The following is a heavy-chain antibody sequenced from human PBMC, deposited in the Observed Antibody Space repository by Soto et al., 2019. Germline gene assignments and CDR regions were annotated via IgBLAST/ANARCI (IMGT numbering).Heavy chain of an antibody. J-gene: IGHJ3*02. D-gene: IGHD3-22*01. Sequence: QLQLQESGPGLVKPSETLSLTCTVSGGSISSSSYYWGWIRQPPGKGLEWIGSIYYSGSTYYNPSLKSRVTISVDTSKNQFSLKLSSVTAADTAVYYCARHWKPDYYDSSGYHAFDIWGQGTMVTVSS. V-gene: IGHV4-39*01. CDR1: GGSISSSSYY. CDR2: IYYSGST. CDR3: ARHWKPDYYDSSGYHAFDI.